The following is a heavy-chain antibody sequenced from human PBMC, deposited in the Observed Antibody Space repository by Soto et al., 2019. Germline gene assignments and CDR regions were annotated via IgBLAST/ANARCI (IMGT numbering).Heavy chain of an antibody. Sequence: ASVKVSCKASGYTFTSYYMHWVRQAPGQGLEWMGIINPSGGSTTYAQQFQGRVTMTRDTSTSTVYLELNSLISEDTAVYFCARSIAVAATIDYWGQGTLVTVSS. CDR1: GYTFTSYY. D-gene: IGHD6-13*01. V-gene: IGHV1-46*03. CDR3: ARSIAVAATIDY. J-gene: IGHJ4*02. CDR2: INPSGGST.